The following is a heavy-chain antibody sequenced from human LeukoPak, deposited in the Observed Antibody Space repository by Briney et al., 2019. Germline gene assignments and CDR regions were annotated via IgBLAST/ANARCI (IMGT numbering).Heavy chain of an antibody. CDR2: ISWNSGSI. Sequence: GGSLRLSCAASGFTFDDYAMYWVRQAPGKGLEWVSGISWNSGSIGYADSVKGRFTISRDNAKNSLYLQMNSLRVEDTALYYCAKAPSMIAPPDYWGLGTLVTVSS. CDR3: AKAPSMIAPPDY. D-gene: IGHD3-22*01. J-gene: IGHJ4*02. CDR1: GFTFDDYA. V-gene: IGHV3-9*01.